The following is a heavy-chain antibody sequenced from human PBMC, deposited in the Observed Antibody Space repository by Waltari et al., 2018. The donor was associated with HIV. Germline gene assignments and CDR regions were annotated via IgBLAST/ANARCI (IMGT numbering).Heavy chain of an antibody. CDR1: GYPFTDYG. CDR3: ARGDRAFDV. CDR2: ISTYNGNT. J-gene: IGHJ3*01. V-gene: IGHV1-18*01. D-gene: IGHD1-26*01. Sequence: QVQLLQSRSEVKRPGASVKVSCKTSGYPFTDYGISWVRQAPRQGLEWMGWISTYNGNTKFAQTLQARISMTIDTSRHTAYMDLRSLRSDDTAVYYCARGDRAFDVWGQGTMVSVSS.